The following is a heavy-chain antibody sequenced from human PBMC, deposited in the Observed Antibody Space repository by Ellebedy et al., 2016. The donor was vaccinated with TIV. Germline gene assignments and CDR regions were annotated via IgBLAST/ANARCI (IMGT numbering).Heavy chain of an antibody. V-gene: IGHV4-59*08. Sequence: SETLSLTXTVSGGSISNYYWSWFRQPPGKRLEWIAYIYYNGNTNYNPSLKSRATISVATSENQFSLRLTSVTAADTAVYYCARHFNSGTYPLDYWGPGTLVTVSS. D-gene: IGHD3-10*01. CDR3: ARHFNSGTYPLDY. J-gene: IGHJ4*02. CDR2: IYYNGNT. CDR1: GGSISNYY.